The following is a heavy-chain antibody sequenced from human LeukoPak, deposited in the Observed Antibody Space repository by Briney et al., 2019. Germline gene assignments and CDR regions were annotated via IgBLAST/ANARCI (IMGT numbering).Heavy chain of an antibody. CDR3: ASSRNLTPKIDY. J-gene: IGHJ4*02. CDR2: TYYRSKWYN. D-gene: IGHD1-14*01. V-gene: IGHV6-1*01. Sequence: SQTLSLTCAISGDSVSSNSAAWNWIRRSPSRGLEWLGRTYYRSKWYNDYAVSVKSRITINPDTSKNQFSLQLNSVTPEDTAVYYCASSRNLTPKIDYWGQGTLVTVSS. CDR1: GDSVSSNSAA.